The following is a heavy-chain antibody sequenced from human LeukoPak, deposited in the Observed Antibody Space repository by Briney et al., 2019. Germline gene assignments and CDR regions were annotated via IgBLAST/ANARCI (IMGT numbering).Heavy chain of an antibody. CDR2: ISASGGST. CDR3: AKAHIEYYYDSGGYYPPFDY. V-gene: IGHV3-23*01. CDR1: GFTFSSYG. J-gene: IGHJ4*02. Sequence: PGRSLRLSCAASGFTFSSYGMSWVRQAPGKGLEWVSAISASGGSTNYADSVKGRFTISRDNSKNTLDLQMNNLRAEDTAVYYCAKAHIEYYYDSGGYYPPFDYWGQGTLVTVSS. D-gene: IGHD3-22*01.